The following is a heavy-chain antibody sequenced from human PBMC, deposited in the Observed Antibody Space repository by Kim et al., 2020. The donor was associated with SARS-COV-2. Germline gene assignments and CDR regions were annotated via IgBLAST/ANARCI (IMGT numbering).Heavy chain of an antibody. CDR3: ARLFLYCSGGSCYSGWFDP. V-gene: IGHV4-39*01. J-gene: IGHJ5*02. CDR2: MYYSGST. D-gene: IGHD2-15*01. CDR1: GGSISSRSYY. Sequence: SETLSLTCTVSGGSISSRSYYWGWIRQPPGKGLEWIGSMYYSGSTYYNPSLKSRVTISVDTSKNQFSLKLSSVTAADTAVYYCARLFLYCSGGSCYSGWFDPWGQGTLVTVSS.